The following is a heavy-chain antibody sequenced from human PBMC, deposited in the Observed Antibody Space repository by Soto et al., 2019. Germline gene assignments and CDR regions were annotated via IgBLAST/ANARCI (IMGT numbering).Heavy chain of an antibody. J-gene: IGHJ5*02. CDR1: GYTFTSYG. V-gene: IGHV1-18*01. D-gene: IGHD6-25*01. CDR3: VRDASSGYRGWWDP. Sequence: QVQMVQSGNEVKKPGASVMVSCKTSGYTFTSYGVSWVRQAPGQGLEWIGLISPYNGDTLYARKFQGGVTVTADRATDTVYMELRSLTSDDTAVYYCVRDASSGYRGWWDPWGQGTLVTVSS. CDR2: ISPYNGDT.